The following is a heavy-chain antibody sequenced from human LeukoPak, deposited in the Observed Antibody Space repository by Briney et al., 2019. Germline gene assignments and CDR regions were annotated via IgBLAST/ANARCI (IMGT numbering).Heavy chain of an antibody. V-gene: IGHV3-30*02. CDR2: IRYDGSNK. J-gene: IGHJ3*02. Sequence: GGSLRLSCGASGFTFSSYGMHWVRQAPGKGLEWVAFIRYDGSNKYYADSVKGRFTISRDNSKNTLYLQMNSLRAEDTAVYYCAAYGDYVDAFDIWGQGTMVTVSS. D-gene: IGHD4-17*01. CDR3: AAYGDYVDAFDI. CDR1: GFTFSSYG.